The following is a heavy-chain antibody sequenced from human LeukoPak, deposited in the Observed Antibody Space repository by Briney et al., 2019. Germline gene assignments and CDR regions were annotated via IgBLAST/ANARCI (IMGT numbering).Heavy chain of an antibody. CDR3: ARGGSSYYGMDV. D-gene: IGHD2-15*01. Sequence: GGTLRLSCAASGFTFSSYDMHWVRQATGKGLEWVSAIGTAGDTYYPGSVKGRFTISRENAKNSLYIQMNSLRGGDTAVYYCARGGSSYYGMDVWAQGTTVTVSS. CDR1: GFTFSSYD. J-gene: IGHJ6*02. CDR2: IGTAGDT. V-gene: IGHV3-13*01.